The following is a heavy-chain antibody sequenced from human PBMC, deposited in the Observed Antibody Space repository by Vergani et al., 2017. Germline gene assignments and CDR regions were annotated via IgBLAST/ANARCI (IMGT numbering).Heavy chain of an antibody. D-gene: IGHD2-2*01. CDR1: GFTVSSNY. CDR3: ARVPINDFLFDY. J-gene: IGHJ4*02. Sequence: EVQLVETGGGLIQPGGSLRLSCAASGFTVSSNYMSWVRQAPGKGLEWVSVIYSGGSTYYADSVKGRFTISRDNSKNTLYLQMNSLRAEDTAVYYCARVPINDFLFDYWGQGTLDTVSS. CDR2: IYSGGST. V-gene: IGHV3-53*02.